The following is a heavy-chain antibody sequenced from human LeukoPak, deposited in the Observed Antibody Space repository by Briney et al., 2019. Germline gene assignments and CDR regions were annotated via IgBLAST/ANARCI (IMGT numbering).Heavy chain of an antibody. Sequence: QAGGSLRLSCAASGITFSSYWMSWVRQAPGKGLEWVANIKEDGSEKYYVDSVKGRFTISRDNAKSSLYLQMNSLRAGDTAVYYCATLGAVAAFFDFWGQGTLVTVSS. V-gene: IGHV3-7*01. CDR1: GITFSSYW. J-gene: IGHJ4*02. CDR2: IKEDGSEK. CDR3: ATLGAVAAFFDF. D-gene: IGHD6-19*01.